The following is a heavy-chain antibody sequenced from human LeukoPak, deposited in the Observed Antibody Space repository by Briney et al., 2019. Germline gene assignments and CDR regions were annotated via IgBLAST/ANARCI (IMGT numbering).Heavy chain of an antibody. CDR2: IWNDGSKS. CDR3: ARGPLSSGYYVSWLDY. J-gene: IGHJ4*02. V-gene: IGHV3-33*07. D-gene: IGHD6-25*01. Sequence: GGSLRLSCAPSVFTLRSYAMYCVRQAPGKGREGVAAIWNDGSKSHSADSANGVFTISRHNSNNTLNLKITSLRAEDTAVYDCARGPLSSGYYVSWLDYWGQGTLVTVSS. CDR1: VFTLRSYA.